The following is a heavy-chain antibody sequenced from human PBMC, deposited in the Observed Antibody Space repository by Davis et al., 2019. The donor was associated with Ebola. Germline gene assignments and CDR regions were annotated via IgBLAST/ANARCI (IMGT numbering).Heavy chain of an antibody. CDR3: ARDRSGTSGWSPFDY. D-gene: IGHD6-19*01. V-gene: IGHV3-74*01. CDR2: INSDGSST. Sequence: HTGGSLRLSCAASGFTFSSYWMHWVRQAPGKGLVWVSRINSDGSSTTYADSVKGRFTISRDNAMNTLYLQMNSLRAEDTAVYYCARDRSGTSGWSPFDYWGQGSLVTVSS. J-gene: IGHJ4*02. CDR1: GFTFSSYW.